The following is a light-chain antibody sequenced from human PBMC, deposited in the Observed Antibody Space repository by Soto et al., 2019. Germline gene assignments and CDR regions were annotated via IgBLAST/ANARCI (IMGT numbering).Light chain of an antibody. CDR3: QQYTQWPQT. Sequence: EIVVTQSPATVPVSPGERVTLSSRASQSVSIDLAWYQQKPGQAPRLLIYGASTRATDIPPSFTGSGSGTEFTLTISRLQSEDIAVYYCQQYTQWPQTFGQGTKVDIK. V-gene: IGKV3-15*01. CDR1: QSVSID. CDR2: GAS. J-gene: IGKJ1*01.